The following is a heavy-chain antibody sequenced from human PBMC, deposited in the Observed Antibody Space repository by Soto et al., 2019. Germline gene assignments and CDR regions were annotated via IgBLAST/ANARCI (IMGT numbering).Heavy chain of an antibody. D-gene: IGHD1-1*01. CDR1: GYTFTSYG. J-gene: IGHJ3*02. CDR3: ARYEATGTSPPGAFDI. V-gene: IGHV1-18*01. CDR2: ISAYNGNT. Sequence: QVQLVQSGAEVKKPGASLKVSCKASGYTFTSYGISWVRQGPGQGLEWMGWISAYNGNTNYAQKLQGRVTMTTDTSTSTAYMELRSLRSDDTAVYYCARYEATGTSPPGAFDIWGQGTMVTVSS.